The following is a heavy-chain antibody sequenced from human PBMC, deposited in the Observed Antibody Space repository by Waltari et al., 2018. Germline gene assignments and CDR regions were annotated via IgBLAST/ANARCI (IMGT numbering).Heavy chain of an antibody. D-gene: IGHD3-22*01. CDR2: IYYSGST. CDR1: GGSLSSYY. Sequence: QVQLQESGPGLVKPSETLSLTCTVSGGSLSSYYWSWIRQPPGKGLEWIGYIYYSGSTNYNPSLKSRVTISVDTSKNQFSLKLSSVTAADTAVYYCARDPSPYYYDSSGYYDYWGQGTLVTVSS. J-gene: IGHJ4*02. V-gene: IGHV4-59*01. CDR3: ARDPSPYYYDSSGYYDY.